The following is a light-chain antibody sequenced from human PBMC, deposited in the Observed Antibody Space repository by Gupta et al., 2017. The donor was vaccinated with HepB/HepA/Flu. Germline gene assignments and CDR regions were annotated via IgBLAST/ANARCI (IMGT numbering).Light chain of an antibody. V-gene: IGKV1-39*01. CDR2: AAS. CDR1: QKISTY. Sequence: DIETTQHPSSLSASVGDRVTITCRASQKISTYLNWYQQKPGKAPKLLIYAASSWQSGVPSRFSGSGSGTDFTLTIAGLQHEDFATYYCQHSDSTPISFGRGTKVEIK. CDR3: QHSDSTPIS. J-gene: IGKJ4*01.